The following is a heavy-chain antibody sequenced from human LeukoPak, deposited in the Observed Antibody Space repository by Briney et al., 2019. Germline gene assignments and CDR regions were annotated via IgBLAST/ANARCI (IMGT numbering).Heavy chain of an antibody. CDR3: ARVPDSSGYYYDY. Sequence: SETLSLTCTVSGGSLSSSGYSWSWIRQPPGKGLEWIGYIYHSGSTYYNPSLKSRVTISVDRSKNQFSLKLSSVTAADTAVYYCARVPDSSGYYYDYWGQGTLVTVSS. CDR1: GGSLSSSGYS. D-gene: IGHD3-22*01. J-gene: IGHJ4*02. V-gene: IGHV4-30-2*01. CDR2: IYHSGST.